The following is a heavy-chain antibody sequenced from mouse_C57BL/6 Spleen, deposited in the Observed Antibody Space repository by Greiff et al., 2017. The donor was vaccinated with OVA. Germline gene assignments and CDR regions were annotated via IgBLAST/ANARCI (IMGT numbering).Heavy chain of an antibody. CDR2: INPNNGGT. CDR1: GYTFTDYY. V-gene: IGHV1-26*01. J-gene: IGHJ2*01. CDR3: AIYYGSSWYYFDY. Sequence: VQLQQSGPELVKPGASVKISFKASGYTFTDYYMNWVKQSHGKSLEWIGDINPNNGGTSYNQKFKGKATLTVDKSSSTAYMELRSLTSEDSAVYYCAIYYGSSWYYFDYWGQGTTLTVSS. D-gene: IGHD1-1*01.